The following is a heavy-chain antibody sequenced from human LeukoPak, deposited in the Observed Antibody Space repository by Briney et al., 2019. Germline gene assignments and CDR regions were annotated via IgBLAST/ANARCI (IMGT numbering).Heavy chain of an antibody. CDR2: INPNSGGT. CDR3: ARDTGIAAPHGPDY. D-gene: IGHD6-13*01. J-gene: IGHJ4*02. CDR1: GYTFTGYY. Sequence: ASVKVSCKASGYTFTGYYMHWVRQAPGQGLEWMGWINPNSGGTNYAQKFQGRVTMTRDTSISTAYMEPSRLRSDDTAVYYCARDTGIAAPHGPDYWGQGTLVTVSS. V-gene: IGHV1-2*02.